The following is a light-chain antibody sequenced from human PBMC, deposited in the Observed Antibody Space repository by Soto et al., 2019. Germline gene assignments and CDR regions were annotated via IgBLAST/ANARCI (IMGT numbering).Light chain of an antibody. CDR1: NIGSKS. Sequence: SYELTQPPSVSVAPGKTAKITCWGNNIGSKSVHWYQQKPGQAPVLVIYHDSARPSGIPERFSGSNSGNMATLTISRVEAGDEADYYCHVWDSSSDHVVFGGGTKLTVL. V-gene: IGLV3-21*04. CDR3: HVWDSSSDHVV. J-gene: IGLJ2*01. CDR2: HDS.